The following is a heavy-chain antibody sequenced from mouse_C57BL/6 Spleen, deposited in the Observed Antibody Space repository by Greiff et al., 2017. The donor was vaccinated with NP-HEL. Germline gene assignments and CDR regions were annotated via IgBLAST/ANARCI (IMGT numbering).Heavy chain of an antibody. V-gene: IGHV5-9*01. CDR2: ISGGGGNT. Sequence: EVKLVESGGGLVKPGGSLKLSCAASGFTFSSYTMSWVRQTPEKRLEWVATISGGGGNTYYPDSVKGRFTISRDNAKNTLYLQMSSLRSEDTALYYCARQGYYGSSHPFAYWGQGTLVTVSA. CDR1: GFTFSSYT. CDR3: ARQGYYGSSHPFAY. J-gene: IGHJ3*01. D-gene: IGHD1-1*01.